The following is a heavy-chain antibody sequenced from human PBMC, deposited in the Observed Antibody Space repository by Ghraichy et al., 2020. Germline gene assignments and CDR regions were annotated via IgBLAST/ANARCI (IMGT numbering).Heavy chain of an antibody. CDR3: AREGPGGGYSYGEFDY. Sequence: GGSLRLSCAASGFTFSSYSMNWVRQAPGKGLEWVSSISSSSSYIYYADSVKGRFTISRDNAKNSLYLQMNSLRAEDTAVYYCAREGPGGGYSYGEFDYWGQGTLVTVSS. J-gene: IGHJ4*02. CDR2: ISSSSSYI. CDR1: GFTFSSYS. D-gene: IGHD5-18*01. V-gene: IGHV3-21*01.